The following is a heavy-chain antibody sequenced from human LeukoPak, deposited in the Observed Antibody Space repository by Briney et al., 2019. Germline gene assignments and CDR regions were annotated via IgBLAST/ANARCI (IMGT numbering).Heavy chain of an antibody. D-gene: IGHD1-26*01. CDR3: ARGSGSYDY. V-gene: IGHV1-2*02. J-gene: IGHJ4*02. CDR1: GYNFTGNY. CDR2: INPNSGGT. Sequence: GASVKVSCKASGYNFTGNYMHWVRQAPGQGLEWMGWINPNSGGTNYAQKFQGRVTITRNTSISTAYMELSSLRSEDTAVYYCARGSGSYDYWGQGTLVTVSS.